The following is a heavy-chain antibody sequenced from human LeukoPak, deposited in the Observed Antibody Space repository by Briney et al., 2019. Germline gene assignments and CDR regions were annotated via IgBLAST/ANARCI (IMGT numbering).Heavy chain of an antibody. V-gene: IGHV1-69*04. Sequence: GASVKVSCKASGGTFSSYAISWVRQAPGQGLEWMGRIIPILGIANYAQKFQGRVTITADKSTSTAYMELSSLRSEDTAVYYCARGGDYYYGMDVWGQGTTVTVSS. CDR2: IIPILGIA. J-gene: IGHJ6*02. CDR1: GGTFSSYA. CDR3: ARGGDYYYGMDV.